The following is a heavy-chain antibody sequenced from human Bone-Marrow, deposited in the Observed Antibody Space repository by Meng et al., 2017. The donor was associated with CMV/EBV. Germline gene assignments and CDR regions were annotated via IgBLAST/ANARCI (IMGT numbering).Heavy chain of an antibody. CDR3: ARDLSFRSYYEAGGFDY. J-gene: IGHJ4*02. CDR1: GGTFSSYA. Sequence: SVKVSCKASGGTFSSYAISWVRQAPGQGLEWMGGISPIFGTANYAQKFQGRVTITTDESTSTAYMELSSLRSEDTAVYYVARDLSFRSYYEAGGFDYWGQGTLVTVSS. CDR2: ISPIFGTA. D-gene: IGHD3-22*01. V-gene: IGHV1-69*05.